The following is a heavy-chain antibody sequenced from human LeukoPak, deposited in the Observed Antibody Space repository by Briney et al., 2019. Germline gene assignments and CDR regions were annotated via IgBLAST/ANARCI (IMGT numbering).Heavy chain of an antibody. V-gene: IGHV1-18*01. Sequence: GASVKVSCKASGGTFSSYAISWVRQAPGQGLEWMGWISAYNGNTNYAQKLQGRVTMTTDTSTSTAYMELRSLRSDDTAVYYCARDFVDPMVRGVAPGHWGQGTLVTVSS. J-gene: IGHJ4*02. D-gene: IGHD3-10*01. CDR3: ARDFVDPMVRGVAPGH. CDR1: GGTFSSYA. CDR2: ISAYNGNT.